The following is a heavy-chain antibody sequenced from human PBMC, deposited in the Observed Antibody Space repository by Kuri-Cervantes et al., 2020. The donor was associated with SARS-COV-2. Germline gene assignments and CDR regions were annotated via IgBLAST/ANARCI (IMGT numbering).Heavy chain of an antibody. CDR2: IDSSSYYI. Sequence: GGSLRLSCAASGFTFSGYSMNWIRQAPGKGLEWVASIDSSSYYIYHADSVKGRLTISRDNAKTSVYLQMNSLKVEDTAVYYCAREEGGELGEAFDYWGQGALVTSPQ. V-gene: IGHV3-21*01. CDR1: GFTFSGYS. CDR3: AREEGGELGEAFDY. D-gene: IGHD7-27*01. J-gene: IGHJ4*02.